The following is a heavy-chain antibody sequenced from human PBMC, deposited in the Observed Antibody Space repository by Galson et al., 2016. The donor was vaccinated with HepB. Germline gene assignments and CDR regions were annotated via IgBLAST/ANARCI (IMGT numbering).Heavy chain of an antibody. CDR3: ARDRACTWPEVHMFYDYAMAV. CDR2: ISVKNGNT. D-gene: IGHD1-1*01. Sequence: SVKVSCKASGYTFPDYGVTWVRQAPGQGLEWMGWISVKNGNTKYTQKLQGRVTMTTDTSTSTAYMELRSLRSDDTAIYYCARDRACTWPEVHMFYDYAMAVGGQWTPVAVS. V-gene: IGHV1-18*04. CDR1: GYTFPDYG. J-gene: IGHJ6*02.